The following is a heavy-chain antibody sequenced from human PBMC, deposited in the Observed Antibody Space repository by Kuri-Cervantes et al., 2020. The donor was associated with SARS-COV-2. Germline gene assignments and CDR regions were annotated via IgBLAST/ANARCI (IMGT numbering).Heavy chain of an antibody. CDR1: GFTFRNST. V-gene: IGHV1-58*01. Sequence: SVKVTCKHSGFTFRNSTVQWLRQTRGQRLEWIGWIVAGFGNTHYAQKFRERVTITRDMSTGTSYMDLSSLRSEDTGVYYCAADRHNPPHHCYGMDVWGQGPTVTVSS. CDR3: AADRHNPPHHCYGMDV. D-gene: IGHD1-1*01. CDR2: IVAGFGNT. J-gene: IGHJ6*02.